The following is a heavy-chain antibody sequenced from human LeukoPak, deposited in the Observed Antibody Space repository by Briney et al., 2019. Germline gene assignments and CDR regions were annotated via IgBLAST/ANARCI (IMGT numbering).Heavy chain of an antibody. Sequence: GGSLRLSCAASGFIFSDYHMSWIRQAPGKGLECVSYISPGGDAVYFADSVKGRFTISRDNAKNSLFLQMSSLTAEDTAVYYCSGGRDAAVAGPGGYFDYWGQGSLVIVSS. CDR1: GFIFSDYH. CDR3: SGGRDAAVAGPGGYFDY. CDR2: ISPGGDAV. J-gene: IGHJ4*02. D-gene: IGHD6-19*01. V-gene: IGHV3-11*01.